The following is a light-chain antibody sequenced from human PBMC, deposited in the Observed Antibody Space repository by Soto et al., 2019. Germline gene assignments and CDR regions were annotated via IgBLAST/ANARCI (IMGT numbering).Light chain of an antibody. J-gene: IGKJ5*01. Sequence: DIQMTQSPSSLSASVGDRVTITCQASQDISNYLNWYQKKPGKAPKLLIYEASNLETGVPSRFSGSGSGTDFTFTISSLQPEDIATYYCQQYDNLPITFGQGTRLEIK. CDR1: QDISNY. V-gene: IGKV1-33*01. CDR2: EAS. CDR3: QQYDNLPIT.